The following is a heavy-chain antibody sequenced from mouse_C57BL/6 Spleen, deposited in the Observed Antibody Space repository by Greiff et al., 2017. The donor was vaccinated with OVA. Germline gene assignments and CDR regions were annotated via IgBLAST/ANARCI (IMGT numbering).Heavy chain of an antibody. J-gene: IGHJ2*01. CDR2: IYPGSGNT. D-gene: IGHD1-1*01. CDR1: SYSFTSYY. V-gene: IGHV1-66*01. Sequence: QVQLKQSGPELVKPGASVKISCKASSYSFTSYYIHWVKQRPGQGLEWIGWIYPGSGNTKYNEKFKGKATLTADTSSSTAYMQLSSLTSEDSAVYYCAREGLLLRHGFDYWGQGTTLTVSS. CDR3: AREGLLLRHGFDY.